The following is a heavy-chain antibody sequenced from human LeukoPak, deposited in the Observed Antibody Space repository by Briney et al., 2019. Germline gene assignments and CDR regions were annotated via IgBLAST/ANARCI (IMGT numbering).Heavy chain of an antibody. Sequence: GGSLRLSCAASGFTVSSYGMHWVRQAPGKGLEWVAVISYDGSNKYYADSVKGRFTISRDNSKNTLYLQMNSLRAEDTAVYYCAKVPYYYDSSGYHPYFDYWGQGTLVTVSS. J-gene: IGHJ4*02. CDR1: GFTVSSYG. CDR3: AKVPYYYDSSGYHPYFDY. CDR2: ISYDGSNK. D-gene: IGHD3-22*01. V-gene: IGHV3-30*18.